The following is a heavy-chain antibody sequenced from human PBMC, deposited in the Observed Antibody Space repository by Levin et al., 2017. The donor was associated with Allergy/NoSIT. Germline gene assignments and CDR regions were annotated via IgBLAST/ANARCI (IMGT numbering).Heavy chain of an antibody. Sequence: SCAASGFTFSSYAMSWVRQAPGKGLEWVSAISGSGGSTYFADSVKGRFTISRDNSKNTLYLQMNGLRAEDTAVYYCAKPYDSTSYLAYYFDYWGQGTLVTVSS. CDR2: ISGSGGST. J-gene: IGHJ4*02. D-gene: IGHD3-22*01. CDR3: AKPYDSTSYLAYYFDY. V-gene: IGHV3-23*01. CDR1: GFTFSSYA.